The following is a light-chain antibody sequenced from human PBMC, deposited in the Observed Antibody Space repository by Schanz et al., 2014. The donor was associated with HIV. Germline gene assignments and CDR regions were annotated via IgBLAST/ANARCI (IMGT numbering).Light chain of an antibody. V-gene: IGLV2-8*01. CDR1: SSDVGGYNY. J-gene: IGLJ2*01. CDR3: GSFTARDTWV. CDR2: EVS. Sequence: QSALTQPPSASGSPGQSVTISCTGTSSDVGGYNYVSWYQQHPGKAPKLMIYEVSERPSGVPDRFSGSKSGTSASLAISGLQSEDEADYYCGSFTARDTWVFGGGTKLTVL.